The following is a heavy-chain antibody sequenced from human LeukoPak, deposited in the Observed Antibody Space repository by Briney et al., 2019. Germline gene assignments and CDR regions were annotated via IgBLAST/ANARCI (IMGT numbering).Heavy chain of an antibody. CDR2: INPNSGGT. J-gene: IGHJ4*02. CDR3: ARPEGDFWSGYYPSPFDY. CDR1: GYTFTSYD. D-gene: IGHD3-3*01. V-gene: IGHV1-2*02. Sequence: ASVKVSCKASGYTFTSYDINWVRQAPGQGLEWMGWINPNSGGTNYAQKFQGRVTMTRDTSISTAYMELSRLRSDDTAVYYCARPEGDFWSGYYPSPFDYWGQGTLVTVSS.